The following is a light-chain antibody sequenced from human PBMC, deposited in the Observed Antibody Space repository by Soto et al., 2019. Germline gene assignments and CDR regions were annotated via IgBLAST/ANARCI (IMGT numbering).Light chain of an antibody. CDR1: QGISSY. J-gene: IGKJ1*01. CDR2: AAS. Sequence: IQLTQSPSFLSASVGDRVTITCRASQGISSYLAWYQQKPGKAPKLLIYAASTLQSGVPSRFSGSGSGTEFTLTISSLQSEDFAEYHCQQYNNWPQTFGQGTKVDI. CDR3: QQYNNWPQT. V-gene: IGKV1-9*01.